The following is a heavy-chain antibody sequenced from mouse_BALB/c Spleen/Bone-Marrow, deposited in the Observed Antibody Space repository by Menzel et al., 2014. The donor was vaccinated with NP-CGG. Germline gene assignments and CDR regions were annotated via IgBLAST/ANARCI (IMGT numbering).Heavy chain of an antibody. CDR1: GFNIKDTY. Sequence: VQLQQSGAELVKPGASVKLSCTASGFNIKDTYMHWVKQRPEQGLEWIGRIDPANCNTKYDPKFQGKATITADTSSNTASLQLSSLTSEDTAVYYCAAYYYGAYGFAYWGQGTLVTVPA. CDR3: AAYYYGAYGFAY. V-gene: IGHV14-3*02. J-gene: IGHJ3*01. CDR2: IDPANCNT. D-gene: IGHD1-1*01.